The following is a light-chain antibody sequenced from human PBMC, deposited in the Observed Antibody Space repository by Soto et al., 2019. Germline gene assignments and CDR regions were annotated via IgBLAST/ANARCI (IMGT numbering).Light chain of an antibody. CDR3: QQRSNWPPN. CDR2: GAS. V-gene: IGKV3D-20*02. J-gene: IGKJ5*01. CDR1: QSVSSSY. Sequence: EIVFTQSPCTVSLSPGERATLSCRASQSVSSSYLAWYQQKPGQAPRLLIYGASSRATGIPDRFSGSGSGTDFTLTISSLEPEDFAVYYCQQRSNWPPNFGQGTRLENK.